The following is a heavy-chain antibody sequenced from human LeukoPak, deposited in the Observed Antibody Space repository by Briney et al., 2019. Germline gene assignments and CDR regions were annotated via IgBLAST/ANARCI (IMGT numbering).Heavy chain of an antibody. Sequence: GGSLRLSCAASGLTFNNSGMLWVRQAPGKGLEWVSSISSSSTYIYYADSVKGRFTISRDNSKNTLYLQMNSLRAEDTAVYYCARYGSGSYLRDPFDYWGQGTLVTVSS. CDR2: ISSSSTYI. D-gene: IGHD3-10*01. J-gene: IGHJ4*02. V-gene: IGHV3-21*04. CDR3: ARYGSGSYLRDPFDY. CDR1: GLTFNNSG.